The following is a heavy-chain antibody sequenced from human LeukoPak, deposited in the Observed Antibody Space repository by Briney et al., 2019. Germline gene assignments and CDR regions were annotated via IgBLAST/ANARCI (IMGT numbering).Heavy chain of an antibody. D-gene: IGHD1-26*01. V-gene: IGHV3-30*18. CDR3: AKMGAPIDY. CDR1: GFTFSSHP. Sequence: GGSLRLSCAASGFTFSSHPMHWLRQAPGKGREWVAVISNHGSNIDYVDSVKGRFTISRDNSKNTLFLQMNSLRPDDTAVYYCAKMGAPIDYWGQGTLVTVSS. CDR2: ISNHGSNI. J-gene: IGHJ4*02.